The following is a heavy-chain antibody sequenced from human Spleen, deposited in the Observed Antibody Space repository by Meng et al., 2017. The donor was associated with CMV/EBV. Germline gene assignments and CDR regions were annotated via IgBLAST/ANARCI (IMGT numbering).Heavy chain of an antibody. CDR3: AKYYMFDP. J-gene: IGHJ5*02. V-gene: IGHV3-23*01. CDR1: GFTFNNYA. CDR2: ISDSGGST. Sequence: GESLKISCAASGFTFNNYAMSWVRQAPGKGLEWVSTISDSGGSTFYADSGKGRFTISRDNSKNTLYLQMNSLRAEDTALYYCAKYYMFDPWGQGTLVTVSS. D-gene: IGHD3-10*01.